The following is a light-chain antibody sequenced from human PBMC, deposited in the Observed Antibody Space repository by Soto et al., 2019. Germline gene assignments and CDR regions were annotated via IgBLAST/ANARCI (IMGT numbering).Light chain of an antibody. V-gene: IGKV3-11*01. Sequence: EIVLTQSPATLSLSPGERATLSYRASQNVSSYLAWYQQKPGQAPRLLIYDASNRATGIPARFSGSGSGTDFTLTISSLEPEDFAVYYCQQRSNWPTFGGGTKVEIK. CDR3: QQRSNWPT. CDR2: DAS. CDR1: QNVSSY. J-gene: IGKJ4*01.